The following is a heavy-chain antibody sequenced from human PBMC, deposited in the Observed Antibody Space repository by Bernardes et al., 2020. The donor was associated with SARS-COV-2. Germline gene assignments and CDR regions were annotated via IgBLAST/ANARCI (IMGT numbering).Heavy chain of an antibody. Sequence: GGSLRLSCSGSGFTFSEYPMHWVRQTPGKGLEYVSRISDNGGSTHYGDSVKGRFTISGDNSKNTMYLQMNSLRVEDTAVYYCVKERPGGDYWGQGILGTVSS. V-gene: IGHV3-64D*06. CDR1: GFTFSEYP. CDR3: VKERPGGDY. CDR2: ISDNGGST. J-gene: IGHJ4*02.